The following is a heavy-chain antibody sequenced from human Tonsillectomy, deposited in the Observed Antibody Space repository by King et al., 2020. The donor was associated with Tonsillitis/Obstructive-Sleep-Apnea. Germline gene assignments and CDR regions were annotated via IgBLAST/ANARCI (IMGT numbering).Heavy chain of an antibody. J-gene: IGHJ3*02. V-gene: IGHV3-23*04. CDR2: ISGSGGST. D-gene: IGHD2-2*01. CDR3: AKDVVVVPAAAFGDAFDI. CDR1: GFTFSSYV. Sequence: VQLVESGGGLVQPGGSLRLSCEASGFTFSSYVMSWVRQAPGKGLEWVSAISGSGGSTYYADSVKGRFTISRDNSKNTLYLQMNSLRAEDTAVYYCAKDVVVVPAAAFGDAFDIWGQGTMVTVSS.